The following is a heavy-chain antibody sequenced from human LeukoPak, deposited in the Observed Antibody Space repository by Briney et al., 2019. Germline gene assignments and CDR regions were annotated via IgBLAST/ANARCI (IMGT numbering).Heavy chain of an antibody. J-gene: IGHJ4*02. CDR1: GFSFNDDY. Sequence: GGSLRLSCAASGFSFNDDYMSWIRQTPGKGLEWVSAISGSGASTYYADSVKGRFTISRDNSKNTLYLQMNSLRAEDTAIYYCAKAALRYQLLSSLDYWGQGTLVTVSS. CDR2: ISGSGAST. D-gene: IGHD2-2*01. V-gene: IGHV3-23*01. CDR3: AKAALRYQLLSSLDY.